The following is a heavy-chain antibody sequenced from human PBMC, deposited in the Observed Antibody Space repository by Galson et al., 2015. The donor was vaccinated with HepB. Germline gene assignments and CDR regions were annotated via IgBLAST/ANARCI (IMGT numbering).Heavy chain of an antibody. J-gene: IGHJ6*02. D-gene: IGHD3-3*01. CDR3: ARDMWTIFGVVMENGMVV. V-gene: IGHV3-21*01. Sequence: SLRLSCAASGSTFSSYSMNWVRQAPGKGLEWVSSISSSSSYIYYADSVKGRFTISRDNAKNSLYLQMNSLRAEDTAVYYCARDMWTIFGVVMENGMVVWGQGTTVTVSS. CDR2: ISSSSSYI. CDR1: GSTFSSYS.